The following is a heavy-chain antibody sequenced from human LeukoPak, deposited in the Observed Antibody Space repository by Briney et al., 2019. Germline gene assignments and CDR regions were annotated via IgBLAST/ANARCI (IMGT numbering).Heavy chain of an antibody. CDR2: ISYDGSNK. V-gene: IGHV3-30-3*01. J-gene: IGHJ4*02. CDR1: GFTFSSYA. CDR3: ARSMGYSGYEYPSDY. D-gene: IGHD5-12*01. Sequence: GGSLRLSCAASGFTFSSYAMHWVRQAPGKGLEWVAAISYDGSNKYYADSVKGRFTISRDNSKNTLYLQMNSLRAEDTAVYYCARSMGYSGYEYPSDYWGQGTLVTVSS.